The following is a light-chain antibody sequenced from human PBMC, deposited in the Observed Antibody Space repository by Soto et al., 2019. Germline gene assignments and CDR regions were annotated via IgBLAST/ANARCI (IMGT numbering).Light chain of an antibody. Sequence: QSVLTQPHSASGTPGQRVTISCSGSSSNIGTSSVHWFQQLPGTAPKLLISTTNQRPSGVPERFSGSKSGTSASLAISGLQSEDEADYYCAAWDDSLNGHVVGPGTKVTVL. CDR1: SSNIGTSS. J-gene: IGLJ1*01. CDR3: AAWDDSLNGHV. CDR2: TTN. V-gene: IGLV1-44*01.